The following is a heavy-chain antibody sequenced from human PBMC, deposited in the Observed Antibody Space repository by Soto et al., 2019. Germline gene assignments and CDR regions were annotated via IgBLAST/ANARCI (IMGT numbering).Heavy chain of an antibody. CDR2: MNPNSGHT. Sequence: QVQLVQSGAEVNKPGASVKVSCKASGYTFTSHDINWMRQTTGQGLEWMGWMNPNSGHTNYAQKFQGRVTMTRDTSISTACMELTNLRSEDTAIYYCASDMSTTWGQGTLVTVSS. D-gene: IGHD2-2*01. CDR3: ASDMSTT. J-gene: IGHJ5*02. CDR1: GYTFTSHD. V-gene: IGHV1-8*01.